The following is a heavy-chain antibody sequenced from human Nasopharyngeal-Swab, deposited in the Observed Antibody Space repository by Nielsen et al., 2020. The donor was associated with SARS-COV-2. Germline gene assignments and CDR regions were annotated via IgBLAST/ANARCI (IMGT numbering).Heavy chain of an antibody. CDR3: ARDAPAHYGAFY. J-gene: IGHJ4*02. V-gene: IGHV3-30*03. Sequence: GESLKISCAASGFNFSSFGMHWVRQAPGKGLEWVALIAHDASNEYYGDSVKGRFSISRDSSKNTLYLQMDSLRGEDTAVYYCARDAPAHYGAFYWGRGTLVTVSS. CDR2: IAHDASNE. CDR1: GFNFSSFG. D-gene: IGHD4-17*01.